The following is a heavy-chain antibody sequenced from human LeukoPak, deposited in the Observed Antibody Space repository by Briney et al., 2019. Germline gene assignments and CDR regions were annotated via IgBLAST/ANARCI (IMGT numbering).Heavy chain of an antibody. Sequence: GGSLRLSCAASGFTFSDYYMSWIRQAPGKGLEWVSHISSDGSTIYYADSVKGRFTISRDNSKNTLYLQMNSLKTEDTAVYYCAKYSYDWYFDLWGRGTLVTVSS. J-gene: IGHJ2*01. CDR3: AKYSYDWYFDL. CDR2: ISSDGSTI. V-gene: IGHV3-11*04. CDR1: GFTFSDYY. D-gene: IGHD5-18*01.